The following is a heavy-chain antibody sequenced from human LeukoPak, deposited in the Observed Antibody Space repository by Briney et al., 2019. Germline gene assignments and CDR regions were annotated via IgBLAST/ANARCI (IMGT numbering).Heavy chain of an antibody. V-gene: IGHV4-59*01. CDR1: GGSISSYY. Sequence: PSETLSLTCTVSGGSISSYYWSWIRQPPGKGLEWIGYIYYSGSTNYNPSLKSRVTISVDTSKNQFSLKLSSVTAADTAVYYCARDRVGGSYHFDYWGQGTLVTVSS. D-gene: IGHD1-26*01. CDR2: IYYSGST. CDR3: ARDRVGGSYHFDY. J-gene: IGHJ4*02.